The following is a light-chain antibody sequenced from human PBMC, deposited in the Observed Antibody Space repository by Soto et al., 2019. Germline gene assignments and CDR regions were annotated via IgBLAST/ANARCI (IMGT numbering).Light chain of an antibody. CDR2: DVS. CDR1: SSDVGGYNH. V-gene: IGLV2-11*01. Sequence: QSALTQPRSVSGSPGQSVTISCTGTSSDVGGYNHVSWYQQHPGKAPKFMIYDVSKRPSGVPDRFSGSKSGNTASLTISGLQAEDEADYYCCSYAVTYTLVFGGGTKLTVL. J-gene: IGLJ2*01. CDR3: CSYAVTYTLV.